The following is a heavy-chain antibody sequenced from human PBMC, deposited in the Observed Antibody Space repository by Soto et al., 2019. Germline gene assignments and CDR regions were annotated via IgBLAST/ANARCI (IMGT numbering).Heavy chain of an antibody. D-gene: IGHD3-16*02. Sequence: QVQLQESGPGLVKPSQTLSLTCTVSGGCISSGGYYWSWIRQHPGKGLEWIGYNYYSGSTYYNPSRMRRVPISADTYKKQSSLELRSLTAADTAVYYCAWGLGAVSLGGAAYRMAVCGHGTTVTVPA. CDR2: NYYSGST. J-gene: IGHJ6*01. CDR3: AWGLGAVSLGGAAYRMAV. V-gene: IGHV4-31*03. CDR1: GGCISSGGYY.